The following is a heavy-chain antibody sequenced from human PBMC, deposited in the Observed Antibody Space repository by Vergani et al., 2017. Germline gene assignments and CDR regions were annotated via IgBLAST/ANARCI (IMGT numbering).Heavy chain of an antibody. V-gene: IGHV1-69*17. J-gene: IGHJ4*02. D-gene: IGHD3-3*01. CDR3: ARGVGLEWSPGVGAFDY. CDR2: IIPIFGIT. Sequence: QVQLVQSGAEVKKPGSSVKVSCKASGCTFTNYAISWVRQAPGHGLEWMGGIIPIFGITNYTQKFLGRVTITADISTSTAYMELSSLRSEDTAVYYCARGVGLEWSPGVGAFDYWGQGTLVTVSS. CDR1: GCTFTNYA.